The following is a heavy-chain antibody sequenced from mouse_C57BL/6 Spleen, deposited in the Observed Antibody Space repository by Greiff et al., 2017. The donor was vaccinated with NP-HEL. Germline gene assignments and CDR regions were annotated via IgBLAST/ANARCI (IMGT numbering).Heavy chain of an antibody. D-gene: IGHD2-3*01. J-gene: IGHJ3*01. CDR3: TTRWLLRPY. Sequence: EVKLMESGAELVRPGASVKLSCTASGFNIKDDYMHWVKQRPEQGLEWIGWIDPENGDTEYASKFQGKATITADTSSNTAYLQLSSLTSEDTSVYYCTTRWLLRPYWGQGTLVTVSA. V-gene: IGHV14-4*01. CDR1: GFNIKDDY. CDR2: IDPENGDT.